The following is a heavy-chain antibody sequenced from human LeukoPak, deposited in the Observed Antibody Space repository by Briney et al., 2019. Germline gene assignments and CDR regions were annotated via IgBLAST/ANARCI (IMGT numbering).Heavy chain of an antibody. CDR3: ARARYYFNAFDI. J-gene: IGHJ3*02. Sequence: HPGGSLRLSCAASGFTFSSYEMTWVRQAPGKGLEWVSYISSSGSTIYYADSVKGRFTISRDNAKNSLYLQMNSLRAEDTAVYYCARARYYFNAFDIWGQGTMVTVSS. D-gene: IGHD3-10*01. CDR1: GFTFSSYE. V-gene: IGHV3-48*03. CDR2: ISSSGSTI.